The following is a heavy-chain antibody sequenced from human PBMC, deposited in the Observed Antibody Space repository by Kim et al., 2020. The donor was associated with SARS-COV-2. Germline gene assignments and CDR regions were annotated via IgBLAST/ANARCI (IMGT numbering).Heavy chain of an antibody. CDR3: ATSIAVAGRPYLSYYYYGMDV. D-gene: IGHD6-19*01. CDR1: GYTLTELS. J-gene: IGHJ6*02. V-gene: IGHV1-24*01. Sequence: ASVKVSCKVSGYTLTELSMHWVRQAPGKGLEWMGGFDPEDAETIYAQKFQGRVTMTEDTSTDTAYMELSSLRSEDTAVYYCATSIAVAGRPYLSYYYYGMDVWGQGTTVTVSS. CDR2: FDPEDAET.